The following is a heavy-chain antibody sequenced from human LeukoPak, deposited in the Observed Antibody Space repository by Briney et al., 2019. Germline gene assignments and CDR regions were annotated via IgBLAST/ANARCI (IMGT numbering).Heavy chain of an antibody. Sequence: GRYLRLYGAASGFTFSSYAMNWVRQAPGKGLEWVAVISYDGSNKYYADSVKGRFTISRDNSKNTLYLQMNSLRAEDTAVYYCARDLNITALPRGPVDYWGQGTLVTVSS. V-gene: IGHV3-30-3*01. CDR3: ARDLNITALPRGPVDY. J-gene: IGHJ4*02. CDR1: GFTFSSYA. D-gene: IGHD6-6*01. CDR2: ISYDGSNK.